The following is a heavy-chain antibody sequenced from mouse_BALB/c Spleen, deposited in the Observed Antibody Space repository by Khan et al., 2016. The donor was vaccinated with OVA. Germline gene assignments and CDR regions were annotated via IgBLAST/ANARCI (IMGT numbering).Heavy chain of an antibody. J-gene: IGHJ3*01. V-gene: IGHV2-2*02. CDR1: GFSLTDYS. Sequence: QVQLKQSGPGLVQPSQSLSITCTVSGFSLTDYSVHWVRQSPGKGLEWLGVIWSAGSTDYNAAFISRLTISKENSRSQVFFKMNSLQPNDTAIYYCARRGYDYGRGALFAYWGQGTLVTVSA. CDR3: ARRGYDYGRGALFAY. CDR2: IWSAGST. D-gene: IGHD2-4*01.